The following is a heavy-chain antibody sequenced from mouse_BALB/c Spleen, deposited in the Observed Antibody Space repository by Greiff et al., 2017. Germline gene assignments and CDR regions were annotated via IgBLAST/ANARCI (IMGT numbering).Heavy chain of an antibody. CDR3: ARWATVGFDY. V-gene: IGHV5-9-4*01. Sequence: EVKLVESGGGLVKPGGSLKLSCAASGFTFSSYAMSWVRQSPEKRLEWVAEISSGGSYTYYPDTVTGRFTISRDNAKNTLYLEMSSLRSEDTAMYYCARWATVGFDYWGQGTTLTVSS. D-gene: IGHD1-1*01. J-gene: IGHJ2*01. CDR1: GFTFSSYA. CDR2: ISSGGSYT.